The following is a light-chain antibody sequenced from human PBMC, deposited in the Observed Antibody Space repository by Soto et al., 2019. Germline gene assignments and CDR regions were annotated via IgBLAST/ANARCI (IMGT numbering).Light chain of an antibody. CDR2: DVS. J-gene: IGLJ2*01. CDR1: RSDVGGYNY. CDR3: SSYPSSSTLVV. V-gene: IGLV2-14*01. Sequence: QSALTQPASVSGSPGQSITISCTGTRSDVGGYNYVSWYQQHPGKAPKLMIYDVSDRPSGVSNRFSGSKSGNTASLTISGLPAEDEADYYCSSYPSSSTLVVFGGGTKLTVL.